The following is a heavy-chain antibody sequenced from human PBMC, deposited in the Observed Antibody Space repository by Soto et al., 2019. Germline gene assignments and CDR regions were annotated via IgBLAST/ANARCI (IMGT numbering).Heavy chain of an antibody. J-gene: IGHJ6*02. Sequence: GESLKISCKGSGYSFTSYWIGWVRQMPGKGLEWMGIIYPGDSDTRYSPSFQGQVTISADKSISTAYLQWSSLKASDTAMYYCASTSMAQNCYYYYGMAVWGQGTTVTVSS. CDR2: IYPGDSDT. V-gene: IGHV5-51*01. CDR1: GYSFTSYW. D-gene: IGHD2-2*01. CDR3: ASTSMAQNCYYYYGMAV.